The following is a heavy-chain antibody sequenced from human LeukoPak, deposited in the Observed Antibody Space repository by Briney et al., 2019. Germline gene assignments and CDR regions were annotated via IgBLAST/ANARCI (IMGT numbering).Heavy chain of an antibody. CDR3: ARGPYSSSWETLFDY. V-gene: IGHV4-4*07. CDR1: CGSISSYY. D-gene: IGHD6-13*01. CDR2: IYTSGST. J-gene: IGHJ4*02. Sequence: SETLSLTCTVSCGSISSYYWSWIRQPAGKGLEWIGRIYTSGSTNYNPSLKSRVTMSVDTSKNQFSLKLSSVTAADTAVYYCARGPYSSSWETLFDYWGQGTLVTVSS.